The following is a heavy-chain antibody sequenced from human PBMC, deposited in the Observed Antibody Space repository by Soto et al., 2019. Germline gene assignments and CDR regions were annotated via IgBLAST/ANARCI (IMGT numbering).Heavy chain of an antibody. V-gene: IGHV3-74*01. Sequence: EVQVVEFGGGLVQPGGSLRLSCAASGFTFSSYWMYWARQAPGKGLVWVSRINSDGSSTNYADSVKGRFTISRDNAKNTVHLQMNSLRAEDTAVYYCVGGTGYWGQGTVVTGSS. CDR2: INSDGSST. CDR3: VGGTGY. J-gene: IGHJ4*02. D-gene: IGHD1-1*01. CDR1: GFTFSSYW.